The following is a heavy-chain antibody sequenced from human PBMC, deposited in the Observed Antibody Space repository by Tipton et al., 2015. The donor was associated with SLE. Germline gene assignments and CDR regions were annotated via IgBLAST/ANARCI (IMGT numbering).Heavy chain of an antibody. V-gene: IGHV3-23*03. Sequence: SLRLSCAASGFIFNNYEMNWLRQAPGKGLEWVSVIFSGGNTFYADSVKGRFSISRDNFKNTLYLQMNSLRPEDTAVYYCAKSQWTSGGALDYCGQGTLVSVSS. CDR1: GFIFNNYE. D-gene: IGHD6-19*01. J-gene: IGHJ4*02. CDR2: IFSGGNT. CDR3: AKSQWTSGGALDY.